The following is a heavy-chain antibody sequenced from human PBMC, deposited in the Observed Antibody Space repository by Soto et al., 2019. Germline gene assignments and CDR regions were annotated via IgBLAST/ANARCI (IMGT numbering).Heavy chain of an antibody. CDR1: GGSFSGYY. Sequence: SETLSLTCAVYGGSFSGYYWSWIRQPPGKGLEWIGEINHSGSTNYNPSLKSRVTISVDTSKNQFSLKLSPVTAADTAVYYCAREGRDFWSGYQAHWGQGTLVTVSS. D-gene: IGHD3-3*01. J-gene: IGHJ4*02. V-gene: IGHV4-34*01. CDR3: AREGRDFWSGYQAH. CDR2: INHSGST.